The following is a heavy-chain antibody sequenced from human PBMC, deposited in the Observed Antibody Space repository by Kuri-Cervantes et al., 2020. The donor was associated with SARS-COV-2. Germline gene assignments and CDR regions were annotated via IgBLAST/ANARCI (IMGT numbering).Heavy chain of an antibody. CDR2: IIPIFGTA. Sequence: SVKVSCKASGGTFSSYAISLVRQAPGQGLEWVGWIIPIFGTANYAQKFQGRVTIAADKSTSTAYKELSSLRSEDTAVYYCASSPESGPYYYYYGMDVWGQGTTVTVSS. D-gene: IGHD6-25*01. CDR3: ASSPESGPYYYYYGMDV. CDR1: GGTFSSYA. J-gene: IGHJ6*02. V-gene: IGHV1-69*06.